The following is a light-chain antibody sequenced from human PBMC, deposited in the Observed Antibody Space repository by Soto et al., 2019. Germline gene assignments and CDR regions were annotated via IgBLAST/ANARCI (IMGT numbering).Light chain of an antibody. CDR3: QQRSNWPRGFT. V-gene: IGKV3-11*01. J-gene: IGKJ3*01. CDR2: DAS. Sequence: NVFTQSPATVALSSGERATLSCRASQSVSSYLAWFQQKPGQAPRLLIFDASSRATGIPARFSGSGSGTDFTLTISSLEPEDFAVYYCQQRSNWPRGFTFGPGTKVDIK. CDR1: QSVSSY.